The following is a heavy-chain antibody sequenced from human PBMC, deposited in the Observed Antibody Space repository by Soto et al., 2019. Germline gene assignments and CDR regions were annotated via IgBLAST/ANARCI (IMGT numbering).Heavy chain of an antibody. CDR2: IYYSGST. V-gene: IGHV4-30-4*01. CDR1: GGSISSGDYY. J-gene: IGHJ3*02. Sequence: QVQLQESGPGLVKPSQTLSLTCTVSGGSISSGDYYWSWISQPPGKGLEWIGYIYYSGSTYYNPSLKSRVTISVDTSKNQFSLKLSSVTAADTAVYYCARDSGYGAKGDAFDIWGQGTMVTVSS. D-gene: IGHD4-17*01. CDR3: ARDSGYGAKGDAFDI.